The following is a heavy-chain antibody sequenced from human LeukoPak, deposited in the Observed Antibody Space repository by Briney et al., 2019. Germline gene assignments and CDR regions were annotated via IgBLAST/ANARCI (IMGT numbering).Heavy chain of an antibody. J-gene: IGHJ6*03. CDR2: IYYTEST. D-gene: IGHD3-10*01. V-gene: IGHV4-39*07. CDR1: GGSISSSSYY. Sequence: SETLSLTCTVSGGSISSSSYYWGWIRQPPGKGLEWIGIIYYTESTNYNPSLKSRVTISVDTSKNQFSLKLSSVTAADTAVYYCARGRRYYGSGSYYYYYYMDVWGKGTTVTVSS. CDR3: ARGRRYYGSGSYYYYYYMDV.